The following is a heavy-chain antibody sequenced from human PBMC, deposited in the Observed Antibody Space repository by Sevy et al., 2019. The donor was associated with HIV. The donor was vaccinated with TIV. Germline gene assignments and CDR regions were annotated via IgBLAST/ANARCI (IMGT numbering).Heavy chain of an antibody. CDR2: ISYDGSNK. D-gene: IGHD5-12*01. J-gene: IGHJ4*02. CDR1: GFTFSSYG. Sequence: GGSLRLSCAASGFTFSSYGMHWVRQAQGKGLEWVAVISYDGSNKYYADSVKGRFTISRDNSKNTLYLQMNSLRAEDTAVYYCAKDGYSGYDLGRFFDYWGQGTLVTVSS. V-gene: IGHV3-30*18. CDR3: AKDGYSGYDLGRFFDY.